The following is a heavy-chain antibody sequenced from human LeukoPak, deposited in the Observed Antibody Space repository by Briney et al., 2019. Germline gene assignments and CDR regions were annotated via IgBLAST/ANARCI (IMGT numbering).Heavy chain of an antibody. CDR1: GFTFRSYA. D-gene: IGHD3-22*01. Sequence: PGGSLRLSCAASGFTFRSYAMSWVRQAPGKGLEWGSVISSSGSNTYYADSVRCRFTISRDNSKNTLYLHMNSLRAEDTAVYYCARDSYLYYYDSSGYSYTVWGQGTLVTVSS. CDR2: ISSSGSNT. J-gene: IGHJ4*02. V-gene: IGHV3-23*01. CDR3: ARDSYLYYYDSSGYSYTV.